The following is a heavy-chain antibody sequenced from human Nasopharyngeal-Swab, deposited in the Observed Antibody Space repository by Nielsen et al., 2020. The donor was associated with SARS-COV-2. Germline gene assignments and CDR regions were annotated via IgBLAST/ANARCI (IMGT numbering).Heavy chain of an antibody. J-gene: IGHJ4*02. D-gene: IGHD4-17*01. CDR1: GYTLTGYY. CDR2: SNPHSRGT. CDR3: ARDDYGDYGYFGH. V-gene: IGHV1-2*02. Sequence: ASVKVSCKATGYTLTGYYMHWVRQAPGQGLEWMGWSNPHSRGTKYAQKFQGRVTMTSDTSINTAYMELRRLRSDDTAVYYCARDDYGDYGYFGHWGQATLVTVSS.